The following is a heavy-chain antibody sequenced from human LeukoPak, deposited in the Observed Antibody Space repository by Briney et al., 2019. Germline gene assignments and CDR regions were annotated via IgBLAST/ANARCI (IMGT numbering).Heavy chain of an antibody. J-gene: IGHJ4*02. V-gene: IGHV4-38-2*02. CDR1: GYSISSGHY. D-gene: IGHD7-27*01. CDR2: IYHSGST. CDR3: ARVTGDLLDY. Sequence: PSETLSLTCTVSGYSISSGHYWGWIRQPPGKGLEWIGSIYHSGSTYYNPSLKSRVTISVDTSKNQFSLKLSSATAADTAVYYCARVTGDLLDYWGQGTLVTVSS.